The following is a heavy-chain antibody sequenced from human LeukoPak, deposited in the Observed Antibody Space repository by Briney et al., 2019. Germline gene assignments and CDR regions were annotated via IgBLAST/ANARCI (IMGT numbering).Heavy chain of an antibody. CDR3: ARGGGREKWYNWNYRWFDP. J-gene: IGHJ5*02. V-gene: IGHV4-61*01. Sequence: PSETLSLTCTVSGGSISSSSYYWSCIRQPPGKGLEWIVYIYYSGSTNYNPSLKSRATISVDTSKNQFSLKLSSVTAADTAVYYCARGGGREKWYNWNYRWFDPWGQGTLVTVSS. CDR1: GGSISSSSYY. CDR2: IYYSGST. D-gene: IGHD1-7*01.